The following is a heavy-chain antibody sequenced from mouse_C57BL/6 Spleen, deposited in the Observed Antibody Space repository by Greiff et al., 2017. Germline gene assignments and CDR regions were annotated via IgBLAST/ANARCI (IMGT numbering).Heavy chain of an antibody. J-gene: IGHJ3*01. CDR2: IDPSDSYT. CDR1: GYTFTSYW. CDR3: ARWLLRGFAY. Sequence: QVQLQQPGAELVKPGASVKLSCKASGYTFTSYWMQWVKQRPGQGLEWIGEIDPSDSYTNYNQKFKGKATLTVDPSSSTAYMQLSSLTSEDSAVYYCARWLLRGFAYWGQGTLVTVSA. V-gene: IGHV1-50*01. D-gene: IGHD2-3*01.